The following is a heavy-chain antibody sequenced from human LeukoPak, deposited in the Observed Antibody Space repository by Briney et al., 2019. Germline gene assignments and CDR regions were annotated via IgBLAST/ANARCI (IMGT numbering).Heavy chain of an antibody. CDR2: ISYDGSNK. J-gene: IGHJ4*02. Sequence: GGSLRLSCAASGFTFSSYGMHWVRQAPGKGLEWVAVISYDGSNKYYADSVKGRFTISRDNSKNTLYLQMNSLRAEDTAVYYCAKAIDYGDGNYFDYWGQGTLVTVSS. CDR3: AKAIDYGDGNYFDY. D-gene: IGHD4-17*01. V-gene: IGHV3-30*18. CDR1: GFTFSSYG.